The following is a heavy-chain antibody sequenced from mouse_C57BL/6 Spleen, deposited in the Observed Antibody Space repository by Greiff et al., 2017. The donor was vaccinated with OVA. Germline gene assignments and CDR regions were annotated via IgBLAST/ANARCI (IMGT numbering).Heavy chain of an antibody. D-gene: IGHD2-2*01. CDR2: IDPETGGT. Sequence: VKLVESGAELVRPGASVTLSCKASGYTFTDYEMHWVKQTPVHGLEWIGAIDPETGGTAYNQKFKGKAILTADKSSSTAYMELRSLTSEDSAVYYCTPVTTVDYWGQGTTLTVSS. V-gene: IGHV1-15*01. CDR3: TPVTTVDY. J-gene: IGHJ2*01. CDR1: GYTFTDYE.